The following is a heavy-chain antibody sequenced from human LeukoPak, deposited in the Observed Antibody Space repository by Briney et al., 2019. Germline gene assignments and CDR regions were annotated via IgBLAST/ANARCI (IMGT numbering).Heavy chain of an antibody. V-gene: IGHV3-23*01. D-gene: IGHD6-19*01. J-gene: IGHJ4*02. CDR3: AKDVQWLAPGYFDY. CDR1: GFTVSSNY. CDR2: ISGSGDPT. Sequence: GGSLRLSCAASGFTVSSNYMSWVRQAPGKGLEWVSAISGSGDPTYYGDSVKGRFTISRDNSKNTLYLQMNSLRAEDTAVYYCAKDVQWLAPGYFDYWGPGSLVTVSS.